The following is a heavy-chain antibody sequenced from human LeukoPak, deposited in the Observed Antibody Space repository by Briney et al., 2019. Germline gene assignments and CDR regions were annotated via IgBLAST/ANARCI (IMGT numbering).Heavy chain of an antibody. CDR3: AREGTTVTHFDY. D-gene: IGHD4-11*01. CDR2: IYSSGST. V-gene: IGHV4-59*01. CDR1: GGSISGYY. Sequence: SETLSLTCTVSGGSISGYYWSWIRQPPGKGLEWIGYIYSSGSTNYNPSLKSRVTISMDTSKNQFSLKLSSVTAADTAIYYCAREGTTVTHFDYWGQGTLVAVSS. J-gene: IGHJ4*02.